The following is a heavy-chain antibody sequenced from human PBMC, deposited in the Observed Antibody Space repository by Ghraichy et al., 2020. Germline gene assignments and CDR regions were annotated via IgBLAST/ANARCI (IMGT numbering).Heavy chain of an antibody. CDR1: GASLSSGDYY. D-gene: IGHD3-9*01. CDR3: ARGGNIFPTRYFDY. Sequence: SETLSLTCSVSGASLSSGDYYWSWIRQPPGKGLEWIGYIHHTGTTFYKPSLKSRVAISLQTSRRRLSLRLSSVTAADTAVYYCARGGNIFPTRYFDYWGPGTLVTVSS. CDR2: IHHTGTT. V-gene: IGHV4-30-4*01. J-gene: IGHJ4*03.